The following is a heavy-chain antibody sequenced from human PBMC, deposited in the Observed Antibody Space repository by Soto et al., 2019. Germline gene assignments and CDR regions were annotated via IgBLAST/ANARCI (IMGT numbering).Heavy chain of an antibody. J-gene: IGHJ6*02. Sequence: PSETLSLTCAVSGGSISSGGYSWSWIRQPPGKGLEWIGYIYHSGSTYYNPSLKSRVTISVDRSKNQFSLKLSSVTAADTAVYYCARALVVAATGRDYYYYGMDVWGQGTTVTVSS. CDR1: GGSISSGGYS. CDR2: IYHSGST. V-gene: IGHV4-30-2*01. D-gene: IGHD2-15*01. CDR3: ARALVVAATGRDYYYYGMDV.